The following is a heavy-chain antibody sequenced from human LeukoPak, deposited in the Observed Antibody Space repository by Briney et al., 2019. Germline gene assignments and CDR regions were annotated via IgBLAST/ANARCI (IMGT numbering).Heavy chain of an antibody. CDR2: IGGTGVRT. CDR1: GFTFSSYA. V-gene: IGHV3-23*01. CDR3: AKDRLGGPYFFHY. Sequence: GGSLRLSCASSGFTFSSYAMSWVRQAPGKGLEWVSTIGGTGVRTYYADSVKGRFTISRDNSKNTLYLQINGLRAEDTAVYFCAKDRLGGPYFFHYWGQGTLVTVSS. D-gene: IGHD3-16*01. J-gene: IGHJ4*02.